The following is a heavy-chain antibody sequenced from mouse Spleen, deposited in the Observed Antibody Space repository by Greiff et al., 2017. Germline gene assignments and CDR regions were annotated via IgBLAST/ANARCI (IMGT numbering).Heavy chain of an antibody. V-gene: IGHV1-26*01. CDR2: INPNNGGT. D-gene: IGHD4-1*01. CDR3: AIGPNWVFDY. Sequence: VQLQQSGPELVKPGASVKISCKASGYTFTDYYMNWVKQSHGKSLEWIGDINPNNGGTSYNQKFKGKATLTVDKSSSTAYMELRSLTSEDSAVYYCAIGPNWVFDYWGQGTTLTVSS. J-gene: IGHJ2*01. CDR1: GYTFTDYY.